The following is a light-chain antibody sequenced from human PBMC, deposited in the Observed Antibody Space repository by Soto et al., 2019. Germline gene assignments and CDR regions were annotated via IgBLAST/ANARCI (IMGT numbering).Light chain of an antibody. V-gene: IGLV2-8*01. J-gene: IGLJ2*01. CDR1: SSDVGGYNY. CDR3: SSYVVSSKGVV. Sequence: QSALTQPPSASGSPGQSVTISCTGTSSDVGGYNYVSWYQQHPGKAPKLMIYEVSKRPSGVPDRFSGSKSGNTASLTVSGLQAEDESDYYCSSYVVSSKGVVFGGGTKLTVL. CDR2: EVS.